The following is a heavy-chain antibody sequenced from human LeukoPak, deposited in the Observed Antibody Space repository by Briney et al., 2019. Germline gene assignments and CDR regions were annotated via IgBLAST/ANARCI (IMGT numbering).Heavy chain of an antibody. CDR2: IYYSGST. D-gene: IGHD3-10*01. J-gene: IGHJ4*02. CDR3: ARLWFGEFYLDY. V-gene: IGHV4-39*01. CDR1: GGSISSSSYY. Sequence: PSETLSLTCTVSGGSISSSSYYWGWIRQPPGKGLEWIGSIYYSGSTYYNPSLKSRVTISVDTSKNQFSLKLSSVTAADTAVYYCARLWFGEFYLDYWGQGTLVTVSS.